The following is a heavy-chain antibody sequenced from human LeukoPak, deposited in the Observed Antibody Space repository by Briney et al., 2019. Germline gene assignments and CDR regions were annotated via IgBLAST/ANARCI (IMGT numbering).Heavy chain of an antibody. D-gene: IGHD6-6*01. CDR3: ARGGRSIAALPGY. J-gene: IGHJ4*02. CDR2: INHSGST. CDR1: GGSLNGYN. V-gene: IGHV4-34*01. Sequence: SETLSLTCAVYGGSLNGYNCIWIRQPPGKGLEWIGEINHSGSTNYSPSLKSRVAISVDTSKNQFSLKLSSVTAADTAVYYCARGGRSIAALPGYWGQGTLVTVSS.